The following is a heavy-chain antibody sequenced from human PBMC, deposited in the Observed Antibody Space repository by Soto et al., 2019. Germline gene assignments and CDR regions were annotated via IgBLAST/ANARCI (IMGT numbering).Heavy chain of an antibody. J-gene: IGHJ6*02. D-gene: IGHD5-18*01. CDR3: ARDRGTATFYYYYGMDV. CDR1: GYTFTSYY. V-gene: IGHV1-46*01. Sequence: QVQLVQSGAEVKKPGASVKVSCKASGYTFTSYYMHWVRQAPGQGLAWMGIINPSGGSTSYAQKFQGRVTMTRDTSTSTVYMELSSLRSEDTAVYYCARDRGTATFYYYYGMDVWGQGTTVTVSS. CDR2: INPSGGST.